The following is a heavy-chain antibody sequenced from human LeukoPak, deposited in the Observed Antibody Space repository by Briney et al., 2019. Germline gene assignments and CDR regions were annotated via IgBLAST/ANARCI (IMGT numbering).Heavy chain of an antibody. V-gene: IGHV4-39*01. Sequence: KSSETLSLTCTVSGVSISSSNSYWGWIRQPPGKGLEWIGSNYYSGNPYYNPSPKSQVSISIDTSKNQYSLKLTSVTAADTAVYYCARQTGSGLFILPGGQGTLVTVSS. J-gene: IGHJ4*02. CDR2: NYYSGNP. D-gene: IGHD3/OR15-3a*01. CDR1: GVSISSSNSY. CDR3: ARQTGSGLFILP.